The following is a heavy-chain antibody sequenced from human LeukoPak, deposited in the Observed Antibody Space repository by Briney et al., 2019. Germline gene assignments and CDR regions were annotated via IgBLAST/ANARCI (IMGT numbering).Heavy chain of an antibody. J-gene: IGHJ4*02. V-gene: IGHV3-64*02. CDR3: ARRDCSVGTCSLDY. CDR1: GFTFSSYA. D-gene: IGHD2-15*01. Sequence: GGSLRLSCAASGFTFSSYAMHWVRQAPGKGLEYVSAISSNGGTIYYADSVKDRFTISRDNSKNTMYLQMGSLRAEDMAVYYCARRDCSVGTCSLDYWGQGTLVTVSS. CDR2: ISSNGGTI.